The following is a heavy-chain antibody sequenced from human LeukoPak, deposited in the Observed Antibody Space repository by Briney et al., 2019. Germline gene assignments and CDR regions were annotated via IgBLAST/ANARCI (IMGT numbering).Heavy chain of an antibody. D-gene: IGHD4-11*01. CDR1: GFTFSSYS. CDR2: ISSSSSYI. J-gene: IGHJ3*02. V-gene: IGHV3-21*01. CDR3: ARDINYWAANDAFDI. Sequence: GGSLRLSCAAPGFTFSSYSMNWVRQAPGKGLEWVSSISSSSSYIYYADSVKGRFTISRDNAKNSLYLQMNSLRAEDTAVYYCARDINYWAANDAFDIWGQGTMVTVSS.